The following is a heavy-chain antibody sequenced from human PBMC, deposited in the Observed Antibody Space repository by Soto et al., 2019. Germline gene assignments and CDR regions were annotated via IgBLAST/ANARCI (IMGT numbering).Heavy chain of an antibody. J-gene: IGHJ6*02. CDR3: ARELGRKTPPDFFYYGMDV. Sequence: PSETLSLTCDVSGYSISSDYYGGWIRQPPGKGLEWIGSFYHTGATYYNPSLKNRVTISLDTSRNQFFLNLRSVTAADTAIYYCARELGRKTPPDFFYYGMDVWGQGTTVTVSS. CDR2: FYHTGAT. V-gene: IGHV4-38-2*02. D-gene: IGHD1-26*01. CDR1: GYSISSDYY.